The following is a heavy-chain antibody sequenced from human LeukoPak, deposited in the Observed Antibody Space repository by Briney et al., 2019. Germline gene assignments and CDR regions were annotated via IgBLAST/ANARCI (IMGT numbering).Heavy chain of an antibody. J-gene: IGHJ4*02. Sequence: ASVKVSCKASAYTFTSYDINWVRQATGQGLEWMGWMNPNSGNTGYAQKFQGRVTITRDTSISTAYMELSSLTSEDTAVYYCARASGRSGSYEPRGFGYWGQGTLVTVSS. CDR2: MNPNSGNT. CDR1: AYTFTSYD. CDR3: ARASGRSGSYEPRGFGY. V-gene: IGHV1-8*03. D-gene: IGHD1-26*01.